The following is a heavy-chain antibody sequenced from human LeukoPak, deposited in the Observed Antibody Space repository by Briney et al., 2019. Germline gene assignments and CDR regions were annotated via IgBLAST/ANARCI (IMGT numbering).Heavy chain of an antibody. CDR3: ATDGALGGLHTYYFDY. D-gene: IGHD5-24*01. J-gene: IGHJ4*02. Sequence: ASVKVSCKVSGYTHTELSMHGVRQAPGKGREGIGGFDPEDGETIYAQKFQGRVTMTEDTSTDTAYMELGSLRSEDTAVYYCATDGALGGLHTYYFDYWGQGTLVTVSS. CDR2: FDPEDGET. CDR1: GYTHTELS. V-gene: IGHV1-24*01.